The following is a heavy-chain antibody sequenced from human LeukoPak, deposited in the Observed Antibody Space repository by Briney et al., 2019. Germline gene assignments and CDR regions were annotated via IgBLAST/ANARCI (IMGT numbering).Heavy chain of an antibody. V-gene: IGHV3-30*02. CDR2: IRYDGSNK. D-gene: IGHD6-13*01. CDR1: GFTFSSYG. CDR3: AKIAAARFYFDY. Sequence: GGSLRLSCAASGFTFSSYGMHWVRQAPGKGLERVAFIRYDGSNKYYADSVKGRFTISRDNSKNTLYLQMNSLRAEDTAVYYCAKIAAARFYFDYWGQGTLVTVSS. J-gene: IGHJ4*02.